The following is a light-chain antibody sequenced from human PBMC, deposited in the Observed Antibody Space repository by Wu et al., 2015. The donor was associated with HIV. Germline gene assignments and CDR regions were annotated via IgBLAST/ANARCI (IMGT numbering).Light chain of an antibody. CDR3: QQTYITPYS. V-gene: IGKV1-39*01. J-gene: IGKJ2*03. Sequence: IQMTQSPSSLSAFVGDRVTITCRASESISSYLSWYQQKPGKVPKLLIYAASNLKVGPSRFSGSGSGTDFTLTISSLQPEDFATYYCQQTYITPYSFGQGTKLEIK. CDR1: ESISSY. CDR2: AAS.